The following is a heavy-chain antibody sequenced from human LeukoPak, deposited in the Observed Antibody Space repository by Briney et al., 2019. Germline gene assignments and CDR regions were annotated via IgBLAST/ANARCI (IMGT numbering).Heavy chain of an antibody. J-gene: IGHJ4*02. Sequence: PSETLSRTCTVSGGSISSGSYYWGWIRQPPGKGLEWIGSIYYSGSTYYNPSLKSRVTISVDTSKNQFSLKLSSVTAADTAVYYCARTYSSGWYPSDAYFDYWGQGTLVTVSS. D-gene: IGHD6-19*01. CDR2: IYYSGST. V-gene: IGHV4-39*01. CDR1: GGSISSGSYY. CDR3: ARTYSSGWYPSDAYFDY.